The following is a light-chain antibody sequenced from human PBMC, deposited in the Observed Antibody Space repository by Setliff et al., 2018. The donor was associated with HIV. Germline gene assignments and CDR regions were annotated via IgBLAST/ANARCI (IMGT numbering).Light chain of an antibody. V-gene: IGLV2-14*02. CDR2: GGD. Sequence: QSVLTQPASVSGSAGQSIIISCTGTGNDVGRYNLVSWYQQRPGKVPKLIIYGGDKRPSGVSNRFSASKSDSTASLTISGLQAEDEADYYCSSYRTGNTQVFGGGTKVTVL. CDR3: SSYRTGNTQV. J-gene: IGLJ3*02. CDR1: GNDVGRYNL.